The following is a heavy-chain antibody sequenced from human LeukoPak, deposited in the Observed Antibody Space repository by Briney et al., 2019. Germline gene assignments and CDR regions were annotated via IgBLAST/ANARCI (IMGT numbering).Heavy chain of an antibody. D-gene: IGHD4-17*01. CDR1: GYSFTTYW. Sequence: GESLKISCQGSGYSFTTYWIAWVRQMPGKGLEWMGIIYPSDSDTKYSPSFQGQVTISADKSISTAYLQWSSLKASGTAIYYCARRKSGDFSLDYWGQGTLVTVSS. CDR3: ARRKSGDFSLDY. V-gene: IGHV5-51*01. J-gene: IGHJ4*02. CDR2: IYPSDSDT.